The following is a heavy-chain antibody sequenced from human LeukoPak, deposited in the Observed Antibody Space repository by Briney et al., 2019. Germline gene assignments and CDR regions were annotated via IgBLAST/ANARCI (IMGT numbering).Heavy chain of an antibody. V-gene: IGHV1-3*01. J-gene: IGHJ5*02. CDR3: ARDIDREFNWFDP. Sequence: ATVKVSCKASGYIFTSYAMHWVRQAPGQRFEWMGWINAGNGNTKYSQKFQGRVTISGDTSASTVYMELSSLRSEDTAVYYCARDIDREFNWFDPWGQGTLVTVSS. CDR2: INAGNGNT. CDR1: GYIFTSYA. D-gene: IGHD1-14*01.